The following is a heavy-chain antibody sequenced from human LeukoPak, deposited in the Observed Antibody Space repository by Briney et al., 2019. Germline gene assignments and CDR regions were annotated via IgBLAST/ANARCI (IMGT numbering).Heavy chain of an antibody. D-gene: IGHD6-13*01. CDR3: ARDRGIAAAADAFDI. CDR2: IYYSGST. J-gene: IGHJ3*02. Sequence: SETLSLTCTVSGGSISSSTYYWGCIRQPPGKRLEWIGGIYYSGSTYYNPSLKSRVTISVDTSKNQFSLKLNSVTAADTAVYYCARDRGIAAAADAFDIWGQGTMVTVSS. CDR1: GGSISSSTYY. V-gene: IGHV4-39*07.